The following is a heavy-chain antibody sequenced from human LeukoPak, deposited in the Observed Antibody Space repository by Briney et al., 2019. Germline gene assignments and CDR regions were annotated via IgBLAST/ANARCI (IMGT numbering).Heavy chain of an antibody. CDR1: GFTFTSSA. Sequence: SMKVSCKASGFTFTSSAMQWVRQARGQRLEWIGWIVVGSGNTNYAQKFQERVTITRDMSTSTAYMELSSLRSEDTAVYYCAATANYYYGSGGYYYYYGMDVWGQGTTVTVSS. CDR3: AATANYYYGSGGYYYYYGMDV. J-gene: IGHJ6*02. V-gene: IGHV1-58*02. CDR2: IVVGSGNT. D-gene: IGHD3-10*01.